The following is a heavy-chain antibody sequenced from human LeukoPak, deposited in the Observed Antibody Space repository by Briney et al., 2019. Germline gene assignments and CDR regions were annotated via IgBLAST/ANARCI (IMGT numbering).Heavy chain of an antibody. J-gene: IGHJ1*01. CDR1: GFTLSSYA. D-gene: IGHD3-22*01. V-gene: IGHV3-23*01. CDR3: AKGQGFGYDSSGPAD. CDR2: ISGSGVST. Sequence: PGGSLRLSCAASGFTLSSYAMSWVRQAPGKGLEWVSAISGSGVSTYYADSVKGRFTISRDNSKNTLHLQMNSLRAEDTAVYYCAKGQGFGYDSSGPADWGQGTLVTVSS.